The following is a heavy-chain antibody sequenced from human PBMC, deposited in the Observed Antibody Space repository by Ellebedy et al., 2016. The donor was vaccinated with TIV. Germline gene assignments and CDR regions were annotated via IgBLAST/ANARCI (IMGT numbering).Heavy chain of an antibody. CDR3: ARVRFGDTAVDY. CDR2: IGTAGDT. Sequence: PGGSLRLSCAASGFTLSSYDMHWVRQGTGKGLEWVSAIGTAGDTYYPGSVKGRFTISRENAKNSLYLQITSLRAEDTAVYYCARVRFGDTAVDYWGQGTLVTVSS. J-gene: IGHJ4*03. V-gene: IGHV3-13*01. CDR1: GFTLSSYD. D-gene: IGHD2-21*01.